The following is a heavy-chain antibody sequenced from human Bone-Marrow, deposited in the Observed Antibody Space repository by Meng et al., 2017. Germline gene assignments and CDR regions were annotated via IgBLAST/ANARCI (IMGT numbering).Heavy chain of an antibody. Sequence: ASVKVSCKPSGYNFPDYYIHWVRRAPGQGLEWMGRINPKSGDTHYAQKFQARVTMTRDTSISTAYMELSRLRSDDTAVYYCASPLLYGDYVYGMDVWGQGTTVTVSS. CDR1: GYNFPDYY. D-gene: IGHD4-17*01. CDR3: ASPLLYGDYVYGMDV. CDR2: INPKSGDT. V-gene: IGHV1-2*06. J-gene: IGHJ6*02.